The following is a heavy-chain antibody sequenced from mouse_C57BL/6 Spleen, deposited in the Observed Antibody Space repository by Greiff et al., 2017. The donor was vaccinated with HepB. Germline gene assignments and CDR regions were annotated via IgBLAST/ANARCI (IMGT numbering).Heavy chain of an antibody. CDR1: GYTFTGYW. Sequence: QVQLQQSGAELMKPGASVKLSCKASGYTFTGYWIEWVKQRPGHGLEWIGEIVPGSGSTNYNEKFKGKATFTADTSSNTAYMQLSSLTTEDSAIYYCARRIYCSNDGFAYWGQGTLVTVSA. CDR3: ARRIYCSNDGFAY. D-gene: IGHD2-5*01. V-gene: IGHV1-9*01. CDR2: IVPGSGST. J-gene: IGHJ3*01.